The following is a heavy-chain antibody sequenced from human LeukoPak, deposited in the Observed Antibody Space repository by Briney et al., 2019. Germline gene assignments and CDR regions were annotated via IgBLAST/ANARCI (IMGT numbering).Heavy chain of an antibody. CDR3: ASIAAAVTQGGATDC. V-gene: IGHV1-2*02. CDR2: INPNSGGT. D-gene: IGHD6-13*01. CDR1: GYTFTGYY. J-gene: IGHJ4*02. Sequence: ASVKVSCKASGYTFTGYYMRWVRQAPGQGLEWMGWINPNSGGTNYAQKFQGRVTMTRDTSISTAYMELSRLRSDDTAVYYCASIAAAVTQGGATDCWGQGTLVTVSS.